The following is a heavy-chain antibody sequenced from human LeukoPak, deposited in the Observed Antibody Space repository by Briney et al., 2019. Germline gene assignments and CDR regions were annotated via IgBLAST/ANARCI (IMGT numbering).Heavy chain of an antibody. D-gene: IGHD3-3*01. V-gene: IGHV4-59*08. CDR1: GGSISNYY. CDR3: AGTYYDFWSGPNWFDP. Sequence: SETLSLTCTVSGGSISNYYWNWIRQSPGRVLEWIGYIYNSGSTNYNPSLKSRVTISVDTSKNQFSLKLKSVTAADTAVYYCAGTYYDFWSGPNWFDPWGQGTLVTVSS. CDR2: IYNSGST. J-gene: IGHJ5*02.